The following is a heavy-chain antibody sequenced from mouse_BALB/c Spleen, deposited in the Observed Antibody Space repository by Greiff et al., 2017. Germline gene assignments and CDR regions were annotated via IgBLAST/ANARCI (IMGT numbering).Heavy chain of an antibody. CDR3: ARSYYGSSYAMDY. CDR1: GFTFSSFG. V-gene: IGHV5-17*02. D-gene: IGHD1-1*01. J-gene: IGHJ4*01. Sequence: EVMLVESGGGLVQPGGSRKLSCAASGFTFSSFGMHWVRQAPEQGLEWVAYISSGSSTIYYADTVKGRFTISRDNPKNTLFLQMTSLRSEDTAMYYGARSYYGSSYAMDYWGQGTSVTVSS. CDR2: ISSGSSTI.